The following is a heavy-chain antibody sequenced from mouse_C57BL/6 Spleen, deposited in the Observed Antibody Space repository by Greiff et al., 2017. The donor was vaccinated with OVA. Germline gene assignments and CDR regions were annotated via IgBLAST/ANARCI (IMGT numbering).Heavy chain of an antibody. V-gene: IGHV1-15*01. J-gene: IGHJ3*01. Sequence: VQLQQSGAELVRPGASVTLSCKASGYTFTDYEMHWVKQTPVHGLEWIGAIDPETGGTAYNQKFKGKAILTADKSSSTAYMELRSLTSEDAAVYYCTRSSYGWFAYWGQGTLVTVSA. CDR3: TRSSYGWFAY. CDR1: GYTFTDYE. D-gene: IGHD1-1*01. CDR2: IDPETGGT.